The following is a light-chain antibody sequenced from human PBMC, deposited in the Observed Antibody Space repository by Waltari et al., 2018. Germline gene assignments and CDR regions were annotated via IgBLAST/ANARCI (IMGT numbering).Light chain of an antibody. Sequence: DVVMTQSPLSLPVTLGQPASISCRSSQSLVHSDGNTYLNRFQQRPGQSPRRLIYKVSNRDSGVPDRFSGSGSGTDFTLKISRVEAEDVGVYYCMQGTHWPSEFGHGTKVDIK. CDR2: KVS. CDR1: QSLVHSDGNTY. J-gene: IGKJ1*01. CDR3: MQGTHWPSE. V-gene: IGKV2-30*02.